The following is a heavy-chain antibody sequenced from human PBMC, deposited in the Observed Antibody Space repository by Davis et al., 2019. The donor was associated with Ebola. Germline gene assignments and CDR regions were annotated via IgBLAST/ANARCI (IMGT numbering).Heavy chain of an antibody. CDR3: AKSTMIVGDWDFDY. Sequence: ASVKVSCKASGYSFAAHYIHWARQAPGQGLEWMGWISVHNGNTNYAQKLQGRVTMTTDTSTSTAYMELRSLRSDDTAVYYCAKSTMIVGDWDFDYWGQGTLVTVSS. V-gene: IGHV1-18*04. CDR1: GYSFAAHY. D-gene: IGHD3-22*01. CDR2: ISVHNGNT. J-gene: IGHJ4*02.